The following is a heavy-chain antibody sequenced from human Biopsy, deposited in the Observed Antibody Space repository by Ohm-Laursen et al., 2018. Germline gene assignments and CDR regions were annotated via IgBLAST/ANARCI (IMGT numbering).Heavy chain of an antibody. Sequence: PVKVSCKAPGGTFSNYGVNWVRQAPGQGLEWLGGNIPILGTGNYAQKFQDRVTVAADTSTSTATMELRSLRSDDTAVHYCATKLTGYFHHWGQGTLVIVSS. V-gene: IGHV1-69*06. CDR3: ATKLTGYFHH. J-gene: IGHJ1*01. D-gene: IGHD3-9*01. CDR1: GGTFSNYG. CDR2: NIPILGTG.